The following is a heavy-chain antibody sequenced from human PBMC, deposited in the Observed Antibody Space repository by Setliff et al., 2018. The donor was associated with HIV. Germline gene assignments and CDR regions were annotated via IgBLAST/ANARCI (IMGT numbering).Heavy chain of an antibody. CDR3: ARTSGDAYNYEGAFDV. J-gene: IGHJ3*01. D-gene: IGHD5-12*01. Sequence: SVKVSCKASGGTFSSYAISWVRQAPGQGLEWMGGIIPILGIANYAQKFQGRATITTDESTSTAYMDLSSLKSEDTAIYYCARTSGDAYNYEGAFDVWGQGTLVTVSS. CDR1: GGTFSSYA. V-gene: IGHV1-69*10. CDR2: IIPILGIA.